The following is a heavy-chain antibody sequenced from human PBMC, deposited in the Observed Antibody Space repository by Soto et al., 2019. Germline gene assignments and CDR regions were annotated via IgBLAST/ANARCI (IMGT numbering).Heavy chain of an antibody. Sequence: GGSLRLSCAASGFTFSSYWMSWVRQAPGKGLEWVANIKQDGSEKYYVDSVKGRFTISRDNAKNSLYLQMNSLRAEDTAVYYCARVVRFLQSLYFEYWGQGTLVTVSS. V-gene: IGHV3-7*05. CDR1: GFTFSSYW. CDR3: ARVVRFLQSLYFEY. D-gene: IGHD3-3*01. CDR2: IKQDGSEK. J-gene: IGHJ4*02.